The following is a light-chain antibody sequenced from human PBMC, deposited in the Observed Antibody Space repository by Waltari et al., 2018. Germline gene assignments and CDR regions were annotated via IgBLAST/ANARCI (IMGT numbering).Light chain of an antibody. J-gene: IGKJ1*01. CDR1: QSISSS. Sequence: IQATQSPSTLPASVGDRVTITCRASQSISSSLVWFHQKPGQAPKLLIYGASTLDSWVPSRVGRSGSGTEFTLTISSLQPDDFATYYCRQKFHLSTFGQGTKVEIK. CDR3: RQKFHLST. CDR2: GAS. V-gene: IGKV1-5*03.